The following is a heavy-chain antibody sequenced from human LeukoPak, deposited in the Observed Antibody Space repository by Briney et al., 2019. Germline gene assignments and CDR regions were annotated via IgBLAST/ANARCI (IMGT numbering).Heavy chain of an antibody. D-gene: IGHD3-10*01. CDR2: IDPSDSYT. J-gene: IGHJ4*02. Sequence: GESLKISCKGSGYSFTTYWISWVRQMPGKGLEWMGRIDPSDSYTNYSPSSQGHVTISADKSISTAYLQWSSLKASDTAMYYCARDYYGSGSYSINWGQGTLVTVSS. CDR3: ARDYYGSGSYSIN. CDR1: GYSFTTYW. V-gene: IGHV5-10-1*01.